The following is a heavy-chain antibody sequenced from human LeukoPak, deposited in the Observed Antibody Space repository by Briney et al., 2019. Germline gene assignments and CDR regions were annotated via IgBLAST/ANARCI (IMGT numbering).Heavy chain of an antibody. CDR2: INHSGST. V-gene: IGHV4-34*01. D-gene: IGHD2-2*02. CDR3: ARGSGHCSSTSCYMGLGSKHDY. CDR1: GDSISGYY. Sequence: SETLSLTCTVSGDSISGYYWSWIRQPPGKGLEWIGEINHSGSTNCNPSLKSRVTISVDTSKNQFSLKLSSVTAADTAVYYCARGSGHCSSTSCYMGLGSKHDYWGQGTLVTVSS. J-gene: IGHJ4*02.